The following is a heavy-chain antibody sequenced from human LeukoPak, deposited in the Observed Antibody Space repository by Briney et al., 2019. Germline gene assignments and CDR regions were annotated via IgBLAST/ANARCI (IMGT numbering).Heavy chain of an antibody. Sequence: GESLKISCKGFGYSFTYYWIGWVRQVPGKGLGWMGGIYPGDPATRYSPSFQGQATTSADKSISTPYLQWSSLRASDTAMYYCARCGEMATISSCYFDYWGQGTVVSVSS. J-gene: IGHJ4*02. CDR2: IYPGDPAT. V-gene: IGHV5-51*01. CDR1: GYSFTYYW. D-gene: IGHD5-24*01. CDR3: ARCGEMATISSCYFDY.